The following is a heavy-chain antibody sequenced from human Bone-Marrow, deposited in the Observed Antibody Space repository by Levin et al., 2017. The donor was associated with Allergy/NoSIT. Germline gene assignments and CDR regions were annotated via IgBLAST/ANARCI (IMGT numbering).Heavy chain of an antibody. CDR1: GGSFSGYY. D-gene: IGHD3-16*02. V-gene: IGHV4-34*01. J-gene: IGHJ4*02. CDR3: ARRRYYDYIWGSYRYTFPFDY. CDR2: INHSGST. Sequence: PSETLSLTCAVYGGSFSGYYWSWIRQPPGKGLEWIGEINHSGSTNYNPSLKSRVTISVDTSKNQFSLKLSSVTAADTAVYYCARRRYYDYIWGSYRYTFPFDYWGQGTLVTVSS.